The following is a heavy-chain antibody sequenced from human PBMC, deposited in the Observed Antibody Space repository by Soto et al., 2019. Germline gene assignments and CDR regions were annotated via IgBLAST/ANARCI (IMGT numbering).Heavy chain of an antibody. CDR3: ARVKWGPSIAARPLDY. D-gene: IGHD6-6*01. V-gene: IGHV3-7*01. CDR2: IKQDGSEK. Sequence: GGSLRLSCAASGFTSSSYWMSWVRQAPGKGLEWVANIKQDGSEKYYVDSVKGRFTISRDNAKNTMYLQMSSLRVEDTAVYYCARVKWGPSIAARPLDYWGQGT. CDR1: GFTSSSYW. J-gene: IGHJ4*02.